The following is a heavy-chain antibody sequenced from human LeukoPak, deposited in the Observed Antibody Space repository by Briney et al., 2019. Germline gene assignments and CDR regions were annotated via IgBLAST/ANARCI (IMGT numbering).Heavy chain of an antibody. Sequence: PGGSLRLSCAASGFTFDDYAMHWVRQAPGQGLEWVSPISWDGGSTYYADSVKGRFTISRDNSKNSLYLQMNSLRTEDTALYYCAKDNDYYIDVWGKGTTVTISS. CDR1: GFTFDDYA. CDR3: AKDNDYYIDV. J-gene: IGHJ6*03. V-gene: IGHV3-43*01. CDR2: ISWDGGST.